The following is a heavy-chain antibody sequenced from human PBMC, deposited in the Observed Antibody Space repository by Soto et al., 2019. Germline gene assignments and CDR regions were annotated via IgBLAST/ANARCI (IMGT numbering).Heavy chain of an antibody. CDR2: IYPGDSDT. Sequence: PGESLKISCTVSGYRFTRYWIGWVRQMPGKGLEWMGTIYPGDSDTRYSPSFQGQVTISADKSISTAYLQWSSLKASDTAMYYCATSYGSGDYGMDVWGQGTTVTVSS. J-gene: IGHJ6*02. CDR1: GYRFTRYW. CDR3: ATSYGSGDYGMDV. D-gene: IGHD3-10*01. V-gene: IGHV5-51*01.